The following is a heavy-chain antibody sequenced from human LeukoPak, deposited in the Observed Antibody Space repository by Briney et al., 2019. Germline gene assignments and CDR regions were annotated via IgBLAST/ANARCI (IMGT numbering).Heavy chain of an antibody. CDR3: ARGRDSSGYYYGSHDY. V-gene: IGHV4-34*01. D-gene: IGHD3-22*01. CDR2: INHSGST. J-gene: IGHJ4*02. Sequence: SETLSLTCAVYGGSFSGYYWSWIRQPPGKGLEWIGEINHSGSTNYNPSLKSRVTISVDTSKNRFSLKLSSVTAADTAVYYCARGRDSSGYYYGSHDYWGQGTLVTVSS. CDR1: GGSFSGYY.